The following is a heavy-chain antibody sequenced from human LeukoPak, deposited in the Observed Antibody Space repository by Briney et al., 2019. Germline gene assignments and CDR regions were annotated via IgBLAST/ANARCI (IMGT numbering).Heavy chain of an antibody. D-gene: IGHD6-19*01. Sequence: GGSLRLSCAASGFTFSSYWMTWVRQAPGKGLEWVAIIKQAASETYYVGSVKGRFTLSRDNSKNTLYLQMNSLRAEDTAVYYCAKDVYIAVAGAGGQGTLVTVSS. CDR1: GFTFSSYW. CDR2: IKQAASET. CDR3: AKDVYIAVAGA. J-gene: IGHJ4*02. V-gene: IGHV3-7*03.